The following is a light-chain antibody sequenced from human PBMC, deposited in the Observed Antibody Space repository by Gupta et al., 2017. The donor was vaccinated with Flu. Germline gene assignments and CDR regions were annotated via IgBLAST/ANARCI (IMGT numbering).Light chain of an antibody. V-gene: IGLV4-69*01. J-gene: IGLJ3*02. CDR1: SGHSTYA. CDR3: QTWGTGIQV. Sequence: QLVVTQSPSASASLGASVKLTCTLSSGHSTYAIAWHQQQPEKGPRYLMKLSSDGSHTKGDGIPDRFSGSASGAERYLTISSLQSEDEADYYCQTWGTGIQVFGGGTKLTVL. CDR2: LSSDGSH.